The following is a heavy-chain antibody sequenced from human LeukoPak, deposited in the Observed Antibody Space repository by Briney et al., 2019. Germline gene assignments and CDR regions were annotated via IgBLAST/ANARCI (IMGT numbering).Heavy chain of an antibody. J-gene: IGHJ4*02. CDR3: ARDLGYYGSGSYEY. CDR1: GGTFSSYA. V-gene: IGHV1-69*05. CDR2: IIPIFGTA. Sequence: ASVKVSCKASGGTFSSYAISWVRQAPGQGLEWMGGIIPIFGTANYAQKLQGRVTMTTDTSTSTAYMELRSLRSDDTAVYYCARDLGYYGSGSYEYWGQGTLVTVSS. D-gene: IGHD3-10*01.